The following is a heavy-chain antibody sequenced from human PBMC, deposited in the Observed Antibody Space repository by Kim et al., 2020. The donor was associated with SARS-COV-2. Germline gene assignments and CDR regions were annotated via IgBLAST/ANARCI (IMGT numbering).Heavy chain of an antibody. V-gene: IGHV1-3*01. Sequence: ASVKVSCKASGYTFTSYAMHWVRQAPGQRLEWMGWINAGNGNTKYSQKFQGRVTITRDTSASTAYMELSSLRSEDTAVYYCARNPRRASSGWYSGYYYYGMDVWGQGTTVTVSS. CDR3: ARNPRRASSGWYSGYYYYGMDV. D-gene: IGHD6-19*01. CDR1: GYTFTSYA. CDR2: INAGNGNT. J-gene: IGHJ6*02.